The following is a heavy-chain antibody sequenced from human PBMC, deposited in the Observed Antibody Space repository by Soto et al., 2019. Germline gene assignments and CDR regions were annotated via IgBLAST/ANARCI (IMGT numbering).Heavy chain of an antibody. D-gene: IGHD4-17*01. CDR3: AGDRGDTVTTDANFDY. CDR1: GFTFSSYS. CDR2: ISSSSSYI. V-gene: IGHV3-21*01. Sequence: GGSLRLSCAASGFTFSSYSMNWVRQAPGKGLEWVSSISSSSSYIYYADSVKGRFTISRDNAKNSLYLQMNSLRAEDTAVYYCAGDRGDTVTTDANFDYWGQGTLVTVSS. J-gene: IGHJ4*02.